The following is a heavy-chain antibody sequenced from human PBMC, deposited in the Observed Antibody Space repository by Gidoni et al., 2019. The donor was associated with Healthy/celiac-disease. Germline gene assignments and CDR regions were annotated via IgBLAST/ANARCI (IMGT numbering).Heavy chain of an antibody. V-gene: IGHV3-43*01. Sequence: DVQLVESGGVVVQSGGSLSLSCAASGFTFDDYTMHWVRRAPGKGLEWVSLISWDGGSTYYADSVKGRFTISKDNSKNSLYLRMNRLGTEDTALYYCAKDLLGWGQGTLVTVSS. CDR1: GFTFDDYT. J-gene: IGHJ4*01. D-gene: IGHD1-26*01. CDR3: AKDLLG. CDR2: ISWDGGST.